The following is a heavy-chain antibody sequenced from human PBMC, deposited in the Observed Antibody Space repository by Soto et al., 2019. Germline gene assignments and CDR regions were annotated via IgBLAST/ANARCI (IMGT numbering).Heavy chain of an antibody. CDR3: ARSFTYSSSSGYFDY. J-gene: IGHJ4*02. D-gene: IGHD6-6*01. V-gene: IGHV1-69*06. CDR1: GGTFSSYA. CDR2: IIPIFGTA. Sequence: ASVKVSCKASGGTFSSYAISWVRQAPGQGLEWMGGIIPIFGTANYAQKFQGRVTITADKSTSTAYMELSSLRSEDTAVYYCARSFTYSSSSGYFDYWGQGTLGTVSS.